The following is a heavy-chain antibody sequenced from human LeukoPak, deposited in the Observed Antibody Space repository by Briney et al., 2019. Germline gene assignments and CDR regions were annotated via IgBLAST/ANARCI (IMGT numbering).Heavy chain of an antibody. V-gene: IGHV4-59*01. CDR3: ARGGYYDSSGYYEVLGY. CDR1: GGSISSYY. D-gene: IGHD3-22*01. CDR2: IYYSGST. J-gene: IGHJ4*02. Sequence: PSETLSLTCTVSGGSISSYYWSWTRQPPGKGLEWIGYIYYSGSTNYNPSLKSRVTISVDTSKNQFSLKLSSVTAADTAVYYCARGGYYDSSGYYEVLGYWGQGTLVTVSS.